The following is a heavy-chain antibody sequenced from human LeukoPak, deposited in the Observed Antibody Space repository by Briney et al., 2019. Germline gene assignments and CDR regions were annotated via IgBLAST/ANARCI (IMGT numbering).Heavy chain of an antibody. CDR3: ARPAHYGSGSYPYYFDY. Sequence: SETLSLTCAVYGGSFSSYYWSWIRQPPGKGLEWIGYIYYSGSTNYNPSLKSRVTISVDTSKNQFSLKLSSVTAADTAVYYCARPAHYGSGSYPYYFDYWGQGTLVTVSS. CDR1: GGSFSSYY. D-gene: IGHD3-10*01. V-gene: IGHV4-59*01. CDR2: IYYSGST. J-gene: IGHJ4*02.